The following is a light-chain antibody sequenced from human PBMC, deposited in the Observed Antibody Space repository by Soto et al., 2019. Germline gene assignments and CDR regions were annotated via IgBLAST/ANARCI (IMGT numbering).Light chain of an antibody. CDR2: WAS. J-gene: IGKJ4*01. Sequence: DIVMTQSPDSLAVSLGERATINCKSSQSVLYSSNNKNYLAWYQQKPGQPPKLLIYWASTRECGVPDRFSGSGSGTDFTLTISSLQAEDVAVYYCQQYDSTPLTFGGGTKVDIK. CDR1: QSVLYSSNNKNY. CDR3: QQYDSTPLT. V-gene: IGKV4-1*01.